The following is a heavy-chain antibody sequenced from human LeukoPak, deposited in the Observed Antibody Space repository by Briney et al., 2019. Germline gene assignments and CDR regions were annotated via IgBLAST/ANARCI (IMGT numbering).Heavy chain of an antibody. CDR2: IYHSGST. Sequence: SETLSLTCTVSGGSISSSSYYWGWIRQPPGKGLEWIGSIYHSGSTNYNPSLKSRVTISVDKSKNQFSLKLSSVTAADTAVYYCARGGSSGSYSFYYYYYMDVWGKGTTVTVSS. V-gene: IGHV4-39*07. CDR3: ARGGSSGSYSFYYYYYMDV. CDR1: GGSISSSSYY. J-gene: IGHJ6*03. D-gene: IGHD3-10*01.